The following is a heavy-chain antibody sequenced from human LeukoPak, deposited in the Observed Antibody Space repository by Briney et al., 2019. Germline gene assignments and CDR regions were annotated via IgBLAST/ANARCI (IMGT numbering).Heavy chain of an antibody. D-gene: IGHD6-13*01. CDR2: FDPEDGET. J-gene: IGHJ6*02. V-gene: IGHV1-24*01. CDR1: GYTLTELS. Sequence: ASVKVSCKVSGYTLTELSMHWVRQAPGKGLEWMGGFDPEDGETIYAQKFQGRVTMTEDTSTDTAYMELSSLRSEDTAVYYCATDLLVIGSWSVWGQGTTVTVSS. CDR3: ATDLLVIGSWSV.